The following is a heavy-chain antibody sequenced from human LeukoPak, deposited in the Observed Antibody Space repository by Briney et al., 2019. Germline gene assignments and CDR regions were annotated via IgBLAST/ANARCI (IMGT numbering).Heavy chain of an antibody. CDR2: ISWDGGST. Sequence: PGGSLRLSCAASGFTFYDYTMHWVRHAPGKGLEWVSLISWDGGSTYYADSVKGRFTISRDNSKNSLYLQMNSLRTEDTALYYCAKVAAAGADYYYMDVWGKGTTVTVSS. V-gene: IGHV3-43*01. D-gene: IGHD6-13*01. CDR1: GFTFYDYT. J-gene: IGHJ6*03. CDR3: AKVAAAGADYYYMDV.